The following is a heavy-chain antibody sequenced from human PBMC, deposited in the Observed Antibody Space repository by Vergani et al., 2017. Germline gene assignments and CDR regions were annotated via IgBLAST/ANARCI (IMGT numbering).Heavy chain of an antibody. J-gene: IGHJ6*02. D-gene: IGHD3-10*01. Sequence: QVTLKESGPVLVKPTETLTLTCTVSGFSLSNARMGVSWIRQPPGKALEWLAHIFSNDEKSYSTSLKSRLTISKDTSKSQVVLTMTNMDPVDTATYYCARIRNTMVRGVYYYGMDVWGQGTTVTVSS. V-gene: IGHV2-26*01. CDR3: ARIRNTMVRGVYYYGMDV. CDR2: IFSNDEK. CDR1: GFSLSNARMG.